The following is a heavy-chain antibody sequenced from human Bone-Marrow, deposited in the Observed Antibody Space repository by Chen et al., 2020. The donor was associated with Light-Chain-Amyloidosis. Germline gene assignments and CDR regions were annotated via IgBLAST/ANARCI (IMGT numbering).Heavy chain of an antibody. V-gene: IGHV3-74*01. J-gene: IGHJ4*02. CDR1: GFTFSDHW. D-gene: IGHD1-1*01. Sequence: EVQLVESGGGLVQPGGSLRLSCVASGFTFSDHWMHWVRQAPGEALVWVSYINSEGRSTPYADSVKGRFTISRDNAKNTLYLQMSSLRADDTAVYYCARDGASTTDLDYWGQGSLVTVSS. CDR2: INSEGRST. CDR3: ARDGASTTDLDY.